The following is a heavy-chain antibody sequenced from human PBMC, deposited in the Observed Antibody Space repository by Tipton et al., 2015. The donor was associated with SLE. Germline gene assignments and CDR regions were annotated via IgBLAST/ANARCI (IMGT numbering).Heavy chain of an antibody. CDR1: GGSISSSNW. D-gene: IGHD4-17*01. V-gene: IGHV4-4*02. CDR3: ARDLVDYGDYRDRYFDL. J-gene: IGHJ2*01. CDR2: IYHSGST. Sequence: GLVKPSGTLSLTCAVSGGSISSSNWWSWVRQPPGKGLEWIGEIYHSGSTNYNPSLKSRVTISVDKSKNQFSLKLSSVTAADTAVYYCARDLVDYGDYRDRYFDLWGRGTLVTVPS.